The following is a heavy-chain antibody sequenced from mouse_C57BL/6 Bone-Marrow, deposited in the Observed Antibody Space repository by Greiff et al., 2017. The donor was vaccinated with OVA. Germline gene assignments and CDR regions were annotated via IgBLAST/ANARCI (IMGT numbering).Heavy chain of an antibody. CDR3: ARSYYSNENYYAMDY. CDR2: IRNKANGYTT. CDR1: GFTFTDYY. D-gene: IGHD2-5*01. J-gene: IGHJ4*01. Sequence: DVMLVESGGGLVQPGGSLSLSCAASGFTFTDYYMSWVRQPPGKALEWLGFIRNKANGYTTEYSASVKGRFTISRDNSQSILYLQMNALRAEDSATYYCARSYYSNENYYAMDYWGQGTSVTVSS. V-gene: IGHV7-3*01.